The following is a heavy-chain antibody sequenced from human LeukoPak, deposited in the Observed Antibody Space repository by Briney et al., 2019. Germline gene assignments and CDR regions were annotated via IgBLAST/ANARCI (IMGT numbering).Heavy chain of an antibody. CDR2: ISWNSGSI. CDR3: AKDFSPDYYGSGSYSDY. J-gene: IGHJ4*02. CDR1: GFTFDDYA. Sequence: GRSLRLSCAASGFTFDDYAMHWVRQAPGKGLEWVTDISWNSGSIGYADSVKGRFTISRDNAKNSLYLQMNSLRAEDTALYYCAKDFSPDYYGSGSYSDYWGQGTLVTVSS. V-gene: IGHV3-9*01. D-gene: IGHD3-10*01.